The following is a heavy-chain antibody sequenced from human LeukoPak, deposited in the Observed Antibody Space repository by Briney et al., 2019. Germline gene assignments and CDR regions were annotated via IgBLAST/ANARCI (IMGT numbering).Heavy chain of an antibody. CDR2: IYSGGST. J-gene: IGHJ4*02. CDR3: AGEPNYASGLF. Sequence: GGSLRLSCAASGFTVSSNYMNWVRQAPGKGPEWVSVIYSGGSTYYADSVKGRFTISRDNSKNTLYLQMNSLRAEDTAVYYCAGEPNYASGLFWGQGTLVTVSS. V-gene: IGHV3-66*01. D-gene: IGHD3-10*01. CDR1: GFTVSSNY.